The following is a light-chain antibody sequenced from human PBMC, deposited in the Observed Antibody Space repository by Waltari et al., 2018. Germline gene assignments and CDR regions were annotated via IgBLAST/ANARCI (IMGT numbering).Light chain of an antibody. Sequence: IVMTQSPATLSVSPGERATLSCRASQSISTNLAWVQEKPGQAPRLLIYGASTRANGVPARFSGSGSGTYFTLVISSLRSEDFAVYYCQHYDKWLRYSFGQGTKVEIK. V-gene: IGKV3-15*01. CDR3: QHYDKWLRYS. CDR2: GAS. J-gene: IGKJ2*01. CDR1: QSISTN.